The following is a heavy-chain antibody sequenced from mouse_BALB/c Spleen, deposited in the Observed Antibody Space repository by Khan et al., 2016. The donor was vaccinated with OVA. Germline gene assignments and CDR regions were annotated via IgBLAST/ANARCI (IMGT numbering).Heavy chain of an antibody. D-gene: IGHD2-14*01. Sequence: QMQLEESGPELKKPGETVQISCKASGFIFTNYGMNWVKQAPGKGFKWMGWINTYTGESTFANDFKGRFAFSLETSASTAYLQIKSLKNEDTAIYFCARVGYNGTMDCWGQGTSVTVSS. V-gene: IGHV9-3-1*01. CDR1: GFIFTNYG. CDR3: ARVGYNGTMDC. J-gene: IGHJ4*01. CDR2: INTYTGES.